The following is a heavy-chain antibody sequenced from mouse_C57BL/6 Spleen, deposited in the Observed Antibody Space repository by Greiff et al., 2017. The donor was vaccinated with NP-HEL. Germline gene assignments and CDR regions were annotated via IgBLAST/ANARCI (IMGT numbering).Heavy chain of an antibody. V-gene: IGHV3-1*01. D-gene: IGHD2-3*01. CDR1: GYSITSGYA. J-gene: IGHJ3*01. Sequence: EVKLLESGPGMVKPSQSLSLTCTVTGYSITSGYAWHWIRHFPGNKLEWMGYISYSGSTNYNPSLKSRISITHDTSKNHFFLKLNSVTTEDTATYDCARDGYYAWFAYWGQGTLVTVSA. CDR3: ARDGYYAWFAY. CDR2: ISYSGST.